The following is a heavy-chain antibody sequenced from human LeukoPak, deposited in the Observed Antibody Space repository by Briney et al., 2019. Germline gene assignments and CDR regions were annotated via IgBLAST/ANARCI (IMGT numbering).Heavy chain of an antibody. CDR3: ATYTQQFEAPGTDH. V-gene: IGHV3-7*01. CDR2: IDKDGSEK. D-gene: IGHD6-13*01. J-gene: IGHJ4*02. CDR1: GFTFTKYW. Sequence: GGSLRLSCIVSGFTFTKYWMRWVRQAPGKGLEWVASIDKDGSEKRYVDSVKGRFTISRYNARNSVHLQMTSLGAEDTGVYYCATYTQQFEAPGTDHWGQGTLVTVSS.